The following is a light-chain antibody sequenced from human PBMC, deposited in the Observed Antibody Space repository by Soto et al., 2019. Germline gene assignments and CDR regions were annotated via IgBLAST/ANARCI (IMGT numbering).Light chain of an antibody. CDR3: ATWDDSLNARGV. Sequence: QSVLTQTPSASGTPGQTVTISCSGSRSNIGNNAVSWYQQFPGTAPKLLIYNNNQRPSGVPDRFSGSKSGTSASLAISGLQSEDEADYYSATWDDSLNARGVFGGGTKLTVL. CDR1: RSNIGNNA. V-gene: IGLV1-44*01. CDR2: NNN. J-gene: IGLJ3*02.